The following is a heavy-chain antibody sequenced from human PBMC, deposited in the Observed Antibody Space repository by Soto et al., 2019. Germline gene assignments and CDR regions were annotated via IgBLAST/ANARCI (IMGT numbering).Heavy chain of an antibody. CDR2: IIPIFGTA. J-gene: IGHJ4*02. V-gene: IGHV1-69*06. D-gene: IGHD4-17*01. Sequence: GASVKVSCKASGGTFSSYAIRWVRQAPGQGLEWMGGIIPIFGTANYAQKFQVRVTITADKSTSTAYMELSSLRSEDTAVYYCARVGDDYGDLYFDYWAQGTLVPVSS. CDR1: GGTFSSYA. CDR3: ARVGDDYGDLYFDY.